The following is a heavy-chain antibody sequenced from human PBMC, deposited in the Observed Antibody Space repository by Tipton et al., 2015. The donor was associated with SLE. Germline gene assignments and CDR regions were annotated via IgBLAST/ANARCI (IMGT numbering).Heavy chain of an antibody. D-gene: IGHD6-13*01. J-gene: IGHJ4*02. CDR2: INHSGST. Sequence: TLSLTCAVYGGSVSGYYWSWIRQPPGKGLEWIGEINHSGSTNYNPSLKSRVTISVDTSKNQFSLKLSSVTATDTAVYYCARERIAAAGTFDYWGQGTLVTVSS. CDR3: ARERIAAAGTFDY. V-gene: IGHV4-34*01. CDR1: GGSVSGYY.